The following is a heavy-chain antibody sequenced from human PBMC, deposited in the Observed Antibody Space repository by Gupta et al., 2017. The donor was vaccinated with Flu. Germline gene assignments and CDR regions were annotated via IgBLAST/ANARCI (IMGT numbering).Heavy chain of an antibody. J-gene: IGHJ4*02. D-gene: IGHD5-18*01. V-gene: IGHV3-48*01. CDR1: GFIFNNYA. CDR3: ARDRGTAMFSL. Sequence: EVQLVESGGGLVQPGGSLRLSLAASGFIFNNYAINWVRQAPGKGLEWLSYISSRSSIIHYADSVKGRFTISRDNVKNSLYLQMNSLRGEDTAVYYCARDRGTAMFSLWGQGTLVTVSS. CDR2: ISSRSSII.